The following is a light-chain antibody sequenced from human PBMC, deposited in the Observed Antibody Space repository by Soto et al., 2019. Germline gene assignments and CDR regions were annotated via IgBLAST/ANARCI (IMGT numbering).Light chain of an antibody. CDR1: NSDLGTYNL. Sequence: QSALTQPASVSGSPGQSITISCTGTNSDLGTYNLVSWYQQHPGKAPKTIIYEVTKRPSGVSKRFSGSKSGNTASLTISGLQAEDEADYYCCSYAGSYTVVFGGGTKLTVL. V-gene: IGLV2-23*02. CDR3: CSYAGSYTVV. CDR2: EVT. J-gene: IGLJ2*01.